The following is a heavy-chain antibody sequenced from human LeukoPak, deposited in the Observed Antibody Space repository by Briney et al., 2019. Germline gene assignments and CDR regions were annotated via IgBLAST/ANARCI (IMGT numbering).Heavy chain of an antibody. CDR2: ISSSSSYI. CDR1: GFTFSSYS. D-gene: IGHD2-2*01. Sequence: GGSLRLSCAASGFTFSSYSMNWVRQAPGKGLEWASSISSSSSYIYYADSVKGRFTISRDNAKNSLYLQMNSLRAEDTAVYYCASGYCSSTSCYEGDYYYGMDVWGQGTTVTVSS. V-gene: IGHV3-21*01. J-gene: IGHJ6*02. CDR3: ASGYCSSTSCYEGDYYYGMDV.